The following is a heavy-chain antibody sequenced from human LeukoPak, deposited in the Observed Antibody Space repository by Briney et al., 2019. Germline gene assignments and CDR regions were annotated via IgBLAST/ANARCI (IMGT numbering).Heavy chain of an antibody. CDR3: AKGGVMVRGVIIDYYGMDV. D-gene: IGHD3-10*01. CDR1: GFTFSSYA. J-gene: IGHJ6*04. V-gene: IGHV3-23*01. CDR2: ISGSGGST. Sequence: PGGSLRLSCAASGFTFSSYAMSWVRQAPGKGLEWVSAISGSGGSTYYADSVKGRFTISRDNSKNTLYLQMNSLRAEDTAVYYWAKGGVMVRGVIIDYYGMDVWGKGTTVTVSS.